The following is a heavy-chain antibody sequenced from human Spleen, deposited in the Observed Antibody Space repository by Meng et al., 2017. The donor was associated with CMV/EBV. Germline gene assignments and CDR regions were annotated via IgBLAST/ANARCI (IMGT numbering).Heavy chain of an antibody. J-gene: IGHJ4*02. CDR1: GYSFTTYW. V-gene: IGHV5-51*01. Sequence: CKGAGYSFTTYWIGWVRHMPGKGLEWMGIIYPTDSHTIYSPSFQGQVTISVDKSISTAYLQWSSLKASDTGIYYCGRQEGSNTNFDYWGQRTLVTVSS. CDR2: IYPTDSHT. D-gene: IGHD3-10*01. CDR3: GRQEGSNTNFDY.